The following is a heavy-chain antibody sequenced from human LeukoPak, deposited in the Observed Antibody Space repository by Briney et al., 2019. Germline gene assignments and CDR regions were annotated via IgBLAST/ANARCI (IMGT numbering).Heavy chain of an antibody. J-gene: IGHJ4*02. D-gene: IGHD1-26*01. CDR3: ARDLVGASVY. V-gene: IGHV3-7*01. CDR1: GFTFSTYW. CDR2: IKQDGGEK. Sequence: PGESLRLSCAASGFTFSTYWMSWVRQAPGKGLEWVANIKQDGGEKYYVDSVKGRFTISRDNAKNSLYLQMNSLRGEDTAVYFCARDLVGASVYWGQGTLVTVSS.